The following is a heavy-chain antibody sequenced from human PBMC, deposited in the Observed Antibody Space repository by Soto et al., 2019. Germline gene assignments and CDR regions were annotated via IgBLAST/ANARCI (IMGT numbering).Heavy chain of an antibody. V-gene: IGHV4-30-4*01. D-gene: IGHD4-17*01. CDR3: ATVMHDYGTNWVDS. CDR2: IYYTGTT. J-gene: IGHJ5*01. CDR1: SGSISSDKYY. Sequence: QVQLQESGPGLVKPSQTLSLTCSVSSGSISSDKYYWTWIRQSPGKGLEWIGHIYYTGTTHYNPSVTSRVNILLDKSKDQFSLTLTSVTAADTGVYYCATVMHDYGTNWVDSWGQGILVTVSS.